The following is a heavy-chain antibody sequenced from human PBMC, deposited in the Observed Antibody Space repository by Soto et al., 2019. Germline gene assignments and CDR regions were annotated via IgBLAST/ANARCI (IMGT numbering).Heavy chain of an antibody. CDR1: GYTFTSYA. Sequence: SVKVSCKASGYTFTSYAVHWVRQAPGQGLEWMGSINPDSGNTKYSQKFRGRVTITRDTSASIAYMELGSLRSEDTAVYYCARVDGTYWGQGALVTVSS. CDR2: INPDSGNT. D-gene: IGHD1-26*01. J-gene: IGHJ4*02. CDR3: ARVDGTY. V-gene: IGHV1-3*01.